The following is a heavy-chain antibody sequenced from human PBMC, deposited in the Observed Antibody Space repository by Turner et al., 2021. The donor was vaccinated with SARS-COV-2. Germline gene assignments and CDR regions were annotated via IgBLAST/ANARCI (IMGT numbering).Heavy chain of an antibody. CDR2: INPNSGGT. CDR1: GYTFTDYY. V-gene: IGHV1-2*02. J-gene: IGHJ4*02. Sequence: QVQLVQSGAEVKKPGATVKVSCKTSGYTFTDYYVHWVRQAPGQGLEWMGWINPNSGGTNYAQKFLGRVTMARDTSISTAYMELSWLRSDDTAVYYCAVLEGSALVVADYWGQGTLVTVSS. D-gene: IGHD2-2*01. CDR3: AVLEGSALVVADY.